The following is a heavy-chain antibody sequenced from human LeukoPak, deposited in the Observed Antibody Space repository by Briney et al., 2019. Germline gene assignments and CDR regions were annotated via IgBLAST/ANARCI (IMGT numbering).Heavy chain of an antibody. CDR3: ARWSGVSSTSCYDY. D-gene: IGHD2-2*01. CDR1: GGSISSGGYY. V-gene: IGHV4-31*03. J-gene: IGHJ4*02. CDR2: IYYSGST. Sequence: PSQTLSLTCTVSGGSISSGGYYWSWIRQHPGKGLEWIGYIYYSGSTYYNPSLKSRVTISVDTSKNQFSLKLSSVTAADTAVYYCARWSGVSSTSCYDYWGQGTLVTVSS.